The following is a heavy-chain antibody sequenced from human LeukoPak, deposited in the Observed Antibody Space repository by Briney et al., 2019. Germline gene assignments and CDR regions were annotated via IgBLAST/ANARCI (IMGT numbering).Heavy chain of an antibody. J-gene: IGHJ6*03. D-gene: IGHD3-10*01. CDR1: GGSISNYY. V-gene: IGHV4-4*07. CDR2: IYTSGST. CDR3: ARGLFRGVRTDPSYHYCMDV. Sequence: SETLSLTCTVSGGSISNYYWNCIRQPAGKGLEWIGRIYTSGSTNYNPSLKSRVTMSVDTSKNQFSLKLTSVTAADTAAYYCARGLFRGVRTDPSYHYCMDVWGKGTTVTVSS.